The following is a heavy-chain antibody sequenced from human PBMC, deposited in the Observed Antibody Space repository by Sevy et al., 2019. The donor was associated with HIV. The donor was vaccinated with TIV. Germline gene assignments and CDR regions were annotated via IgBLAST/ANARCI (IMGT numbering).Heavy chain of an antibody. CDR1: GLTVGSLS. CDR2: IYSASTT. V-gene: IGHV3-53*01. CDR3: ARIKGASSSYAMDV. Sequence: GGSLRLSCVASGLTVGSLSINWVRQAPGKGLEWVSLIYSASTTFYSNSVKGRFTISRDNSNNTLDLQMNSLRAEDTAIYYCARIKGASSSYAMDVWGQGTTVTVSS. D-gene: IGHD2-2*01. J-gene: IGHJ6*02.